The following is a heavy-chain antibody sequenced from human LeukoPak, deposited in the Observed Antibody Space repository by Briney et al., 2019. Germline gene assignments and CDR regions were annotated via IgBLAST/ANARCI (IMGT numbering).Heavy chain of an antibody. CDR1: GGSISSYY. V-gene: IGHV4-4*07. CDR3: ARDCGGSCYSGGVWFDP. CDR2: IYTSGST. Sequence: SETLSLTCTVSGGSISSYYWSWIRQPAGKGLEWIGRIYTSGSTNYNPSLKSRVTMSVDTSKNHFSLKLRSVTAADTAVYHCARDCGGSCYSGGVWFDPWGQGTLVTVSS. J-gene: IGHJ5*02. D-gene: IGHD2-15*01.